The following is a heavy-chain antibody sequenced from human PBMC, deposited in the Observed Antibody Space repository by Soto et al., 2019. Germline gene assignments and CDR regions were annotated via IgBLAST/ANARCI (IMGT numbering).Heavy chain of an antibody. CDR3: ARGRRCASPLFDPYGYCSGGSCYSLSCWFDP. Sequence: SETLSLTCAVYGGSFSGYYWSWIRQPPGKGLEWIGEINHSGSTNYNPSLKSRVTISVDTSKNQFSLKLSSVTAADTAVYYCARGRRCASPLFDPYGYCSGGSCYSLSCWFDPWGQGTLVTVSS. CDR1: GGSFSGYY. J-gene: IGHJ5*02. D-gene: IGHD2-15*01. CDR2: INHSGST. V-gene: IGHV4-34*01.